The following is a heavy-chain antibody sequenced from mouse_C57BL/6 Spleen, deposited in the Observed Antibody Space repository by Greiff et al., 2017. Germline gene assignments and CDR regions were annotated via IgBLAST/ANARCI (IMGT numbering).Heavy chain of an antibody. CDR1: GYSFTDYN. CDR3: ARRPGTGGWWYVDV. D-gene: IGHD4-1*01. V-gene: IGHV1-39*01. CDR2: ISPNYGTT. Sequence: VQLQQSGPELVKPGASVKISCKASGYSFTDYNMNWVKQSNGKSLEWIGVISPNYGTTSYNQKFKGKATLTVDQSSSTAYMQLNSLTSEDSAVYDCARRPGTGGWWYVDVWGTGTTVTVSS. J-gene: IGHJ1*03.